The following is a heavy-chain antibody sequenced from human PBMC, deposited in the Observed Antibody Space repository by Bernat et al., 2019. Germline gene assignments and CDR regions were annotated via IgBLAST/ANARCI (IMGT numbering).Heavy chain of an antibody. J-gene: IGHJ4*02. Sequence: EVQLLESGGGLVQPGGSLRLSCAASGFTFSSYAMSWVRQAPGKGLEWVSAISGSGGSTSYSDPVRGRFTIARDNSKNTLYLQMNSLRAEDTAVYYCAKDSVELLRAQFDYWGQGTLVTVSS. CDR3: AKDSVELLRAQFDY. CDR2: ISGSGGST. CDR1: GFTFSSYA. D-gene: IGHD2-15*01. V-gene: IGHV3-23*01.